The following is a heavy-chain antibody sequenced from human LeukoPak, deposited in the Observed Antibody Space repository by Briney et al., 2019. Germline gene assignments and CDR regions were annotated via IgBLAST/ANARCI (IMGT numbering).Heavy chain of an antibody. J-gene: IGHJ5*02. Sequence: PGGSLRLSCATSGFAFSDYWMHWVRQAPGKGLVWVSRIISDGSSASYADSVKGRFTISRDNAKNTLYLQMNSLRAEDTAVYYCAREELGSSLGFDPWGQGTLVTVSS. D-gene: IGHD3-16*01. CDR3: AREELGSSLGFDP. CDR1: GFAFSDYW. V-gene: IGHV3-74*01. CDR2: IISDGSSA.